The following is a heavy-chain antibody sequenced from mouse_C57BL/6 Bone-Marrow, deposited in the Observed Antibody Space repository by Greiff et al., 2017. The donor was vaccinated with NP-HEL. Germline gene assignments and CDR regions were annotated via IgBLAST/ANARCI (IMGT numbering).Heavy chain of an antibody. CDR1: GYTFTSYW. J-gene: IGHJ3*01. D-gene: IGHD2-2*01. CDR2: IDPSDSYT. V-gene: IGHV1-59*01. CDR3: ARVSTMVKWFAY. Sequence: QVQLQQPGAELVRPGTSVKLSCKASGYTFTSYWMHWVKQRPGQGLEWIGVIDPSDSYTNYNQKFKGKATLTVDTSSSTAYMQLSSLTSEDSAVYECARVSTMVKWFAYWGQGALVTVSA.